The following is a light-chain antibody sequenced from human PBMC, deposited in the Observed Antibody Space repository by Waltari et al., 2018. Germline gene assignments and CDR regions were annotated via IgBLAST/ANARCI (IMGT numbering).Light chain of an antibody. CDR3: AAWDDSLHVV. CDR2: SNN. Sequence: QSVLTQPHSASGTPGQRVTISCSGSSSNIGRNTVNWYQQLPGTAPKLLIYSNNQRPSGVPDRFSGSKSGTSASLAISGLQSEDEADYYCAAWDDSLHVVFGGGTKLTVL. V-gene: IGLV1-44*01. CDR1: SSNIGRNT. J-gene: IGLJ2*01.